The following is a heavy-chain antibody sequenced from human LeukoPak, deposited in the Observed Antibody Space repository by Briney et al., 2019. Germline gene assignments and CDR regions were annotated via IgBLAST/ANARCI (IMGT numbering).Heavy chain of an antibody. J-gene: IGHJ4*02. CDR3: ARVGYYYDSSGYYPHQNFDY. V-gene: IGHV3-11*06. D-gene: IGHD3-22*01. CDR1: GFTFSDYY. Sequence: PGGSLRLSCAASGFTFSDYYMSWIRQAPGKGLEWVSYISSSSSYTNYADSVKGRFTISRDNAKNSLYLHMNSLRAEDTAVYYCARVGYYYDSSGYYPHQNFDYWGQGTLVTVSS. CDR2: ISSSSSYT.